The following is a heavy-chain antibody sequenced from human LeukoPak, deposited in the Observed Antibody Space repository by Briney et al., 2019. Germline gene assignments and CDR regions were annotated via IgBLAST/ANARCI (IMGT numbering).Heavy chain of an antibody. Sequence: GRSLRLSCAASGFTFSSYAMHWVRQAPGKGLGWVAVISCDGSNKYYADSVKGRFTISRDNSKNTLYLQMNSLRAEDTAVYYCARNYYGSSGYYLKYWGQGTLVTVSS. D-gene: IGHD3-22*01. CDR2: ISCDGSNK. CDR3: ARNYYGSSGYYLKY. CDR1: GFTFSSYA. J-gene: IGHJ4*02. V-gene: IGHV3-30*04.